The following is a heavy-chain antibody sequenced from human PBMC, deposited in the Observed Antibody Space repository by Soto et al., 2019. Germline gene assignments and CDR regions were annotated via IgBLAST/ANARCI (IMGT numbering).Heavy chain of an antibody. CDR3: AQEGRLASQAGDYFDS. J-gene: IGHJ4*02. D-gene: IGHD6-19*01. Sequence: WGCLRISCATSGFPFPQYDMTGFRQAPGKGLEWVAAVGRFGNTYYRDSVRGRFTISRDDSRNLVYLQMSRLRLDDTAVYFCAQEGRLASQAGDYFDSWGPRTMVTVSS. CDR1: GFPFPQYD. V-gene: IGHV3-23*01. CDR2: VGRFGNT.